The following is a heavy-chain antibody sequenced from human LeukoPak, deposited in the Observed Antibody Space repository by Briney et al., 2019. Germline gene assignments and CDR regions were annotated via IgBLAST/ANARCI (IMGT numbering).Heavy chain of an antibody. CDR1: GFTFSSYS. J-gene: IGHJ3*02. Sequence: PGGSLRLSCAASGFTFSSYSMNWVRQAPGKGLEWVSYISASSSTIDYKDSVKGRLTISRDSAKNSLFLQMNSLRDEDTAVYYCARDSSWAFDIWGQGTMVTVSS. CDR3: ARDSSWAFDI. V-gene: IGHV3-48*02. CDR2: ISASSSTI.